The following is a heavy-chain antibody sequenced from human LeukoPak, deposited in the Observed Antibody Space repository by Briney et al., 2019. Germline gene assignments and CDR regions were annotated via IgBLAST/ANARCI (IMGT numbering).Heavy chain of an antibody. CDR1: GYTFINYY. J-gene: IGHJ4*02. CDR2: INPSGGTT. V-gene: IGHV1-46*01. CDR3: AREIGPRQLHLWGSAFDY. D-gene: IGHD5-18*01. Sequence: GASVKVSCKASGYTFINYYMHWVRQAPGQGLEWMGIINPSGGTTSYAQNFQGRVTMTRDTSTSTVYMELSSLRSEDTAVYYCAREIGPRQLHLWGSAFDYWDQGTLVTVSS.